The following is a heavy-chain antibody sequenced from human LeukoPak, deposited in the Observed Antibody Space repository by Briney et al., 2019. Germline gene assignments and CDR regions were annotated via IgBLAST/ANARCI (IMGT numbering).Heavy chain of an antibody. V-gene: IGHV3-74*01. D-gene: IGHD5/OR15-5a*01. Sequence: GGSLRLSCAASGFTFSSYWMHWVRQAPGKGLVWVSRINSDGSSTSYADSVKGRFTISGDNAKSTLYLQMNSLRAEDTAVYYCARLGVSSASYYFDYWGQGTLVTVSS. CDR2: INSDGSST. J-gene: IGHJ4*02. CDR3: ARLGVSSASYYFDY. CDR1: GFTFSSYW.